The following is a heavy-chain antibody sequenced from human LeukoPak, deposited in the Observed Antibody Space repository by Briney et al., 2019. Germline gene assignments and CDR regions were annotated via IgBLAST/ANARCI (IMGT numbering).Heavy chain of an antibody. D-gene: IGHD3-10*01. CDR3: AKKGGFGDTYYYYYMDV. V-gene: IGHV3-23*01. J-gene: IGHJ6*03. CDR1: GFTLSSYE. CDR2: ISVSGTST. Sequence: GGSLRLSCTASGFTLSSYEMSWIRQAPGKGPEWVSGISVSGTSTYYADSVKGRFTISRDNSRNTLYLQMNTLRAEDTAVYYCAKKGGFGDTYYYYYMDVWGKGTTVTVSS.